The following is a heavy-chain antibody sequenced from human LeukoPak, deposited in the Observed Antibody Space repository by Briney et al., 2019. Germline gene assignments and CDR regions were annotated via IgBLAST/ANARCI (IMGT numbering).Heavy chain of an antibody. CDR2: ISGGGGST. V-gene: IGHV3-23*01. CDR1: GFTLGNYA. CDR3: AKQSSWSRLTNFDY. Sequence: GGSLRLSCAASGFTLGNYAMSWVRRAPAKGLEWVSTISGGGGSTYYADSVKGRFTISRDNSKNTLYLQMNSLRAEDTAVYYCAKQSSWSRLTNFDYWGQGTLVTVSS. J-gene: IGHJ4*02. D-gene: IGHD6-13*01.